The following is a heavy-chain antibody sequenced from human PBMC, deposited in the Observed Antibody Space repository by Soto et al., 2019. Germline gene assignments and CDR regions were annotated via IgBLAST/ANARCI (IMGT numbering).Heavy chain of an antibody. CDR3: ASLSYDFWSGYYTNNYYYGMDV. J-gene: IGHJ6*02. CDR2: INHSRST. V-gene: IGHV4-34*01. Sequence: CSWKRKPPGKGLEWIGEINHSRSTNYNPSLKSRVTISVDTSKNQFSLKLSSVTAADTAVYYCASLSYDFWSGYYTNNYYYGMDVWGQGTPVTVSS. D-gene: IGHD3-3*01.